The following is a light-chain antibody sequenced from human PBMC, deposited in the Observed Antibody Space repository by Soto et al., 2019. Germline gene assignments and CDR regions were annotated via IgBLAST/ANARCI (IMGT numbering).Light chain of an antibody. CDR1: TPNIGSNS. J-gene: IGLJ3*02. V-gene: IGLV1-44*01. CDR3: STWDDSLNGPV. Sequence: VLTQPPSASGTPGQRVTISCSGSTPNIGSNSVSWYRQLPGTAPKLLIYSHNQRPSGVPDRFSGSKSGTSASLAISGLQSEDEADYYCSTWDDSLNGPVFGGGTKVTVL. CDR2: SHN.